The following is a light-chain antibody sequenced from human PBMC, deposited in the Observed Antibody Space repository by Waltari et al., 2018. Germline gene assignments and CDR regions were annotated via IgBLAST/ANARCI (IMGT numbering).Light chain of an antibody. CDR2: DAS. CDR1: QSVGRS. Sequence: EIVLTQSPGTLSLSQGERATLSCGASQSVGRSLAWYPQKPGRAPRLLLHDASSRATGIPDRFSGSGFGTDFSLTISRLEPEDFAVYYCQHYVRLPVTFGQGTKVEIK. CDR3: QHYVRLPVT. J-gene: IGKJ1*01. V-gene: IGKV3-20*01.